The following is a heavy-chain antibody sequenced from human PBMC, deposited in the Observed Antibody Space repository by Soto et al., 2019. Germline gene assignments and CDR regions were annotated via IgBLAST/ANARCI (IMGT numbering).Heavy chain of an antibody. Sequence: IWAVPSPEQGLEWMGWISAYNGNTNYAQKLQGRVTMTTDTSTSTAYMELRSLRSDDTAVYYCARASFQWLTPQANWFDPWGQGTLVTSPQ. CDR2: ISAYNGNT. CDR3: ARASFQWLTPQANWFDP. D-gene: IGHD6-19*01. J-gene: IGHJ5*02. V-gene: IGHV1-18*01.